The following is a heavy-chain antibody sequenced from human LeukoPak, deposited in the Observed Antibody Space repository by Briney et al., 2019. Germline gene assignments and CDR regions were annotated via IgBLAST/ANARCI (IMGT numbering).Heavy chain of an antibody. D-gene: IGHD2-15*01. Sequence: GASVKVSCKASGGTFSSYAISWVRQAPGQGLEWMGGITPIFGTANYAQKFQGRVTITADKSTSTAYMELSSLRSEDTAVYYCARELYCSGGSCYSGNYYYYYMDVWGKGTTVTVSS. J-gene: IGHJ6*03. CDR1: GGTFSSYA. V-gene: IGHV1-69*06. CDR3: ARELYCSGGSCYSGNYYYYYMDV. CDR2: ITPIFGTA.